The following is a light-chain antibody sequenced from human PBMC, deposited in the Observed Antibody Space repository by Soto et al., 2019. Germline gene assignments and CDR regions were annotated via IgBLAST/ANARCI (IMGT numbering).Light chain of an antibody. V-gene: IGKV3-20*01. CDR2: GAS. Sequence: EIVLTQSPGTLSLSPGERATLSCRASQGVTTAYLAWYQHKPGQAPRLLIYGASNRATGVPDRFSGSGSGTDFTLTIIRLEPEDFAVYSCQQYGGSPLFTFGPGTKVDFK. J-gene: IGKJ3*01. CDR1: QGVTTAY. CDR3: QQYGGSPLFT.